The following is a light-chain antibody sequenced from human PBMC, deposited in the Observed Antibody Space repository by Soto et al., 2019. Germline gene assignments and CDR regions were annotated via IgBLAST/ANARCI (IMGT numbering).Light chain of an antibody. J-gene: IGKJ4*01. CDR2: LGS. CDR1: QILLYSNGYNY. V-gene: IGKV2-28*01. CDR3: MQTLQTPLT. Sequence: DIVMTQSPLSLPVTPGEPASISCRSSQILLYSNGYNYLDWYLQKPGQSPQLLIYLGSNRASGVPDRFSDSGSGTDFALKISRVEAEDVGVYYCMQTLQTPLTFGGGTKVEIK.